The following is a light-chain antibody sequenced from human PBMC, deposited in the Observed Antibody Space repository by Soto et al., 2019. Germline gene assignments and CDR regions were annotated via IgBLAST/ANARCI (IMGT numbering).Light chain of an antibody. CDR1: QSISSW. J-gene: IGKJ2*01. V-gene: IGKV1-5*03. CDR3: QQYNSYPYT. CDR2: KAS. Sequence: DIQMTQSPSTLSASVGDRVTITCRASQSISSWLAWYQQKPGKAPKLLIYKASSLESGVPSRFSGSGSGTEFTLTISSLQPDDFSTYYCQQYNSYPYTFGQGTKLEIK.